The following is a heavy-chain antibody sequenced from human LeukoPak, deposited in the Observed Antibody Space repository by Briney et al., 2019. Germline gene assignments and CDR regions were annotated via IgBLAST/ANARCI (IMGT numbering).Heavy chain of an antibody. CDR1: GGSFSRYY. J-gene: IGHJ4*02. CDR3: ARGDVRNWRNYYDC. Sequence: SETLSLTCTVSGGSFSRYYWSWIRLPPGKGLEWIGYIYYSGNTNYNPSLNSRVTISLDTSKKQFSLKLTSVGAADTAVYYCARGDVRNWRNYYDCWGQGTLVTVSS. D-gene: IGHD3-3*01. CDR2: IYYSGNT. V-gene: IGHV4-59*01.